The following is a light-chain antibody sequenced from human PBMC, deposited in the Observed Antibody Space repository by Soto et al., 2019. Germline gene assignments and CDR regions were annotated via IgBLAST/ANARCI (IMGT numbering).Light chain of an antibody. J-gene: IGLJ1*01. Sequence: QSALTQPRSVAGSPGQSVTISCTGTSSDVGGYNYVSWYQQHPGKAPKVMIYAVSERPSGVPARFSGSKSGNTASPTISRLQAEDEADYYCCSYAGSPKYVFGTGTKLTVL. CDR2: AVS. CDR1: SSDVGGYNY. CDR3: CSYAGSPKYV. V-gene: IGLV2-11*01.